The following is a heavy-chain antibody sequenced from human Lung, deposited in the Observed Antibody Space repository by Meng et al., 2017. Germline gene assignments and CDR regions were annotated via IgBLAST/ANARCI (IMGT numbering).Heavy chain of an antibody. J-gene: IGHJ4*02. V-gene: IGHV4-34*01. CDR1: GVSITESY. Sequence: QVQPPQWGAGRLKPSETLSPTFVVSGVSITESYGSWIRQPPGKGLEWIGEINHSGSTNYNPSLESRATISVDTSQNNLSLKLSSVTAADSAVYYCARCPTTMAHDFDYWGQGTLVTVSS. CDR3: ARCPTTMAHDFDY. CDR2: INHSGST. D-gene: IGHD4-11*01.